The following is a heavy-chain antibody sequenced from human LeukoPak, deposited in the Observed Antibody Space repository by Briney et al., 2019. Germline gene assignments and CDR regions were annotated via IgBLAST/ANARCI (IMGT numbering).Heavy chain of an antibody. CDR2: INPDSGAT. CDR1: GYTFTGYY. Sequence: ASVKVSCKASGYTFTGYYMHWVRQAPGQGLEWMGWINPDSGATNYAQKFQGRVTLTRGTSFNTAYMELSSLRSDDTAVYFCARGLLSDYWGQGTLLTVSS. D-gene: IGHD2/OR15-2a*01. CDR3: ARGLLSDY. V-gene: IGHV1-2*02. J-gene: IGHJ4*02.